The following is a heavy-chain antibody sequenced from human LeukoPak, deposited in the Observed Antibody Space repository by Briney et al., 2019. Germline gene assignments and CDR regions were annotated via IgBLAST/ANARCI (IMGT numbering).Heavy chain of an antibody. D-gene: IGHD2-8*01. Sequence: ASVKVSCKASGYTFTGYYMHWVRQAPGQGLEWIERINPNSGGTNYAQKFQGRVTMTRDTSISTAYMELSRLRSDDTAVYYCVRADCTNGVCYRGYGVDYWGQGTLVTVSS. V-gene: IGHV1-2*06. CDR2: INPNSGGT. J-gene: IGHJ4*02. CDR3: VRADCTNGVCYRGYGVDY. CDR1: GYTFTGYY.